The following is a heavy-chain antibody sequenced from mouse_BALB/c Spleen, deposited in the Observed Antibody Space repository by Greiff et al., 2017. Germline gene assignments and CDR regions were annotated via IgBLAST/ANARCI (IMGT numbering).Heavy chain of an antibody. CDR1: GFNIKDTY. CDR2: IDPANGNT. D-gene: IGHD3-1*01. J-gene: IGHJ2*01. V-gene: IGHV14-3*02. Sequence: SGAELVKPGASVKLSCTASGFNIKDTYMHWVKQRPEQGLEWIGRIDPANGNTKYDPKFQGKATITADTSSNTAYLQLSSLTSEDTAVYYCASQLGLLFDYWGQGTTLTVSS. CDR3: ASQLGLLFDY.